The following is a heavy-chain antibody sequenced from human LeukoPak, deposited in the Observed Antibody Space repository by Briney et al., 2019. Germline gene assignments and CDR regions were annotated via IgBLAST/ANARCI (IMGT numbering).Heavy chain of an antibody. CDR1: GFTVGSNY. J-gene: IGHJ4*02. D-gene: IGHD6-13*01. V-gene: IGHV3-53*01. CDR2: IYGGGST. Sequence: PGGSLRLSCAASGFTVGSNYMSWVRQAPGKGLEWVSVIYGGGSTYYADSVKGRFTISRDNSKNTLYLQMNSLRAEDTAVYYCARDPAAVHSFDYWGQGTLVTVSS. CDR3: ARDPAAVHSFDY.